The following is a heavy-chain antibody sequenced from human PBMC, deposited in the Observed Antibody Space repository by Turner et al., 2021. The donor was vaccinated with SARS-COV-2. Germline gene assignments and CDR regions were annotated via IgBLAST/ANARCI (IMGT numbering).Heavy chain of an antibody. CDR3: ASSANSSGWDY. CDR1: GYACTGYY. V-gene: IGHV1-2*02. J-gene: IGHJ4*02. CDR2: INPNSGGT. Sequence: QVQLVQSGAAVKKPGASVKVSGKASGYACTGYYMHWVRQAPGQGLEWMGWINPNSGGTNYAQKFQGRITMTRDTSNSTVYMELSRLRSDDTAVYYCASSANSSGWDYWGQGTLVTVSS. D-gene: IGHD6-19*01.